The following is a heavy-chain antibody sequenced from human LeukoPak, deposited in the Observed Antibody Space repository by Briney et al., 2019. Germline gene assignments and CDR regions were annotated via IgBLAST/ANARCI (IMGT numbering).Heavy chain of an antibody. D-gene: IGHD5-24*01. Sequence: SVKVSCKASGGSFSSHAVGWVRQAPGQGLEWLGGTIPLFGTTRYAQKFQGRVTITTDESTRTAYMDLSSLTSEDTAVYYCARSVPRRDGYNSDSIDYWGQGTLVTVSS. CDR1: GGSFSSHA. J-gene: IGHJ4*02. CDR2: TIPLFGTT. V-gene: IGHV1-69*05. CDR3: ARSVPRRDGYNSDSIDY.